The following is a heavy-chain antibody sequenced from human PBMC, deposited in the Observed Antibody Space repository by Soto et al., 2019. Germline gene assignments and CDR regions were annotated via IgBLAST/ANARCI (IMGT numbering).Heavy chain of an antibody. CDR1: VFSFSDYV. CDR2: MWYHGRDL. Sequence: PGGSLRLSCASSVFSFSDYVMHCVRHSPGKWLEWVAVMWYHGRDLFYTDSVKGRFTISRDNSKNTLFLQMNSLRADDTAVYYCAIDQGGRSRIFIFDHWGQGALVTVSS. J-gene: IGHJ5*02. V-gene: IGHV3-33*01. D-gene: IGHD3-16*01. CDR3: AIDQGGRSRIFIFDH.